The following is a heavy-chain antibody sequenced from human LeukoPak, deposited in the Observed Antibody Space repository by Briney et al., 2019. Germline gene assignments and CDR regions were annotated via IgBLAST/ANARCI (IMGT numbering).Heavy chain of an antibody. CDR3: AKGLRITIFGVVNYFDY. Sequence: GGSLRLSCAASGFTFSNYAMSLVRQAPGKGLEWVSAISSSGGSTYYADSVKGRFTISRDNSKNTLYLQMNSLRAEDTAVYYCAKGLRITIFGVVNYFDYWGQGTLVTVSS. V-gene: IGHV3-23*01. CDR1: GFTFSNYA. J-gene: IGHJ4*02. CDR2: ISSSGGST. D-gene: IGHD3-3*01.